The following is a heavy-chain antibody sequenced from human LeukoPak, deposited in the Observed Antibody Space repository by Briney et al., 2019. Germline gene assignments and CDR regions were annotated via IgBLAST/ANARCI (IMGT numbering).Heavy chain of an antibody. D-gene: IGHD3-9*01. J-gene: IGHJ4*02. Sequence: SVKVSCKASGGTFSSYAISWVRQAPGQGLEWMGRIIPILGIANYAQKFQGRVTITADKSTSTAYMELSSLRSEDTAVYYCARDLPYYDILTGNFDYWGQGTLVTVSS. CDR3: ARDLPYYDILTGNFDY. CDR1: GGTFSSYA. CDR2: IIPILGIA. V-gene: IGHV1-69*04.